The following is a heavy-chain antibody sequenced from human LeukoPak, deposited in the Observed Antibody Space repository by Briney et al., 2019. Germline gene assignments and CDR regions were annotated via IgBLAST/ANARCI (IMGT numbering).Heavy chain of an antibody. D-gene: IGHD3-22*01. Sequence: SETLSLTCTVSGDSISSGGHYWSWLRQNAGKGLEWIGYIYPSGTTYYNPSLRGRLTISVDTSKNQFSLRLTSVTAADTAVYYCARDYFDSSAYYYGKGFDDWGQGTMVTVSS. CDR3: ARDYFDSSAYYYGKGFDD. CDR1: GDSISSGGHY. J-gene: IGHJ3*01. V-gene: IGHV4-31*03. CDR2: IYPSGTT.